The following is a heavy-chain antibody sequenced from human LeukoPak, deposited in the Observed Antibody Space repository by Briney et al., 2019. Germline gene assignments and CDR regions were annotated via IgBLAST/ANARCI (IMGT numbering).Heavy chain of an antibody. Sequence: PGGSLRLSCAASGFTFSNYAMVGVRQARGKGLEWGSAISRGTTYYAYSVKGRFTISRDTSKNMLSLQMNTLRADDTAVYYCAKDPNGDYVGAFSFQRWGQGTLVTV. CDR1: GFTFSNYA. CDR3: AKDPNGDYVGAFSFQR. CDR2: ISRGTT. D-gene: IGHD4-17*01. J-gene: IGHJ1*01. V-gene: IGHV3-23*01.